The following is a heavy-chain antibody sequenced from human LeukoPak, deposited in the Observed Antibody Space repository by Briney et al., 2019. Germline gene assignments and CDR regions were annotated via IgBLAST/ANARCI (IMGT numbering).Heavy chain of an antibody. CDR2: IYSSGST. CDR1: GGSIRRYY. J-gene: IGHJ4*02. Sequence: PSDTLSLTCTVSGGSIRRYYWNWIRQPPGKGLEWIGYIYSSGSTNYNPSLKSRVTISIGTSENQFSLKLSSVTAADTAVYYCARGENYNILTGPPYFDFWGQGNLVTVSS. V-gene: IGHV4-59*07. CDR3: ARGENYNILTGPPYFDF. D-gene: IGHD3-9*01.